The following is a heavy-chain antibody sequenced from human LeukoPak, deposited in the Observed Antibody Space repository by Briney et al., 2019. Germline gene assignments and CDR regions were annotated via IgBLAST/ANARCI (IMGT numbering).Heavy chain of an antibody. J-gene: IGHJ2*01. CDR2: IYPGDSDT. Sequence: GESLKISCKGSGYSFTSYWIGWVRQMPGKGLEWMGIIYPGDSDTRYSPSFQGQVTISADKSISTAYLQWSSLKASDTAMYYCARRVKEAVAGPYWYFDLWGRGTLVTVSS. V-gene: IGHV5-51*01. CDR1: GYSFTSYW. D-gene: IGHD6-19*01. CDR3: ARRVKEAVAGPYWYFDL.